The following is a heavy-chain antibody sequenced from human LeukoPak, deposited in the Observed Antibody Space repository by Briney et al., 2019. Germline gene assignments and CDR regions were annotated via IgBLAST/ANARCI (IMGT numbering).Heavy chain of an antibody. CDR1: GGSISSYY. CDR2: IYYSGST. D-gene: IGHD2-15*01. J-gene: IGHJ4*02. Sequence: PSETLSLTCTVSGGSISSYYWSWIRQPPGKGLEWIGYIYYSGSTKYNPSLKSRVTISVDTSKNQFSLKLSSVTAADTAVYYCARESRRNTSGGTFDYWGQGTLVTVSS. V-gene: IGHV4-59*01. CDR3: ARESRRNTSGGTFDY.